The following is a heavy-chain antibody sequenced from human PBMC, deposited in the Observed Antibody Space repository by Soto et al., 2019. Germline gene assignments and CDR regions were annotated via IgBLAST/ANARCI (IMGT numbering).Heavy chain of an antibody. V-gene: IGHV3-30*03. CDR3: ASYSSGWYPLDY. Sequence: QVQLVESGGGVVQPGRSLRLSCAASGFTFSSYGMHWVRQAPGKGLEWVAVISYDGSNKYYADSVKGRFTISRDNSKNTLYLQMNSMRAEDTAVYDCASYSSGWYPLDYWGKGTLVTVSA. J-gene: IGHJ4*02. CDR1: GFTFSSYG. CDR2: ISYDGSNK. D-gene: IGHD6-19*01.